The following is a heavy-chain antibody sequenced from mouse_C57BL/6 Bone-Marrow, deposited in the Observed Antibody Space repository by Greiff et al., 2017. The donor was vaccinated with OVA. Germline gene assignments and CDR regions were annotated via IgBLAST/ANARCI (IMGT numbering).Heavy chain of an antibody. CDR3: AAICYGYAY. D-gene: IGHD2-1*01. J-gene: IGHJ3*01. CDR1: GFTFTDYN. Sequence: VQLQQSGPELVKPGASVKLPCTASGFTFTDYNMDWVKQSPGKSLEWIGNINPNNGGTNYNQKFKGKATLTVDKSSSTAYMELRSLTSEDTAVYYCAAICYGYAYWCRGTGVTVSA. CDR2: INPNNGGT. V-gene: IGHV1-18*01.